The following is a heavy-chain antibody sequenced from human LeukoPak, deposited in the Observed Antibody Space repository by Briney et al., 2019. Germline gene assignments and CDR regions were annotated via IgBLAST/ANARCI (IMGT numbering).Heavy chain of an antibody. CDR2: IYYSGST. Sequence: PSETLSLTCTVSGGSISSYYLNWIRRPPGKGLEWIGYIYYSGSTNYNPSLKSRVTISLDTSKNQFSLKLSSVTAADTAAYYCARSGSYAAAGDYWGQGTLVTVSS. D-gene: IGHD2-15*01. CDR1: GGSISSYY. CDR3: ARSGSYAAAGDY. V-gene: IGHV4-59*08. J-gene: IGHJ4*02.